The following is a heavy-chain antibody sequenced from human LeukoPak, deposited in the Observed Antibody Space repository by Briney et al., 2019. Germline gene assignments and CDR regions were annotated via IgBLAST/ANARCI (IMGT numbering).Heavy chain of an antibody. CDR1: GFTFSSYW. J-gene: IGHJ5*02. CDR2: IKQDGSEK. CDR3: ARGPWTYDYGDNWFDP. V-gene: IGHV3-7*01. D-gene: IGHD4-17*01. Sequence: QPGGSLRLSCAASGFTFSSYWMSWVRQAPGKGLEWVANIKQDGSEKYYVDSVKGRFTISRDNAKNSLYLQMNSLRAEDTAVYYCARGPWTYDYGDNWFDPWGQGTLVTVSS.